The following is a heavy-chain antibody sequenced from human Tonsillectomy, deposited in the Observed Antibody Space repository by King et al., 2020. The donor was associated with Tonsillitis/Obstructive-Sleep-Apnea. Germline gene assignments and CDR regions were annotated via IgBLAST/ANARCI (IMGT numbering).Heavy chain of an antibody. CDR2: ISVLNANT. J-gene: IGHJ6*03. D-gene: IGHD3-3*01. CDR1: GYTFTSYL. Sequence: QLVQSGAEVKKSGASVKVSCKASGYTFTSYLITWVRQAPGQGLQWMGWISVLNANTNYAQKLQGRVTMTTDTSTNTAYMELRSLRSDDTAIYYCARLPSITIFGVAPYSMDVWGKGTTVTVSS. CDR3: ARLPSITIFGVAPYSMDV. V-gene: IGHV1-18*01.